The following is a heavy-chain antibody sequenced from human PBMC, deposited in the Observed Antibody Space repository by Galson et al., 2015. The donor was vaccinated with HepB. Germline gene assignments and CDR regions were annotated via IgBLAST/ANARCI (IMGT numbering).Heavy chain of an antibody. CDR3: ASRISVAGTSVDY. CDR2: IYYSGST. J-gene: IGHJ4*02. CDR1: GGSVSSGGYY. V-gene: IGHV4-61*08. D-gene: IGHD6-19*01. Sequence: ETLSLTCTVSGGSVSSGGYYWIWIRQPPGKGLEYIGYIYYSGSTNYNPSLKSRVTISVDTSKNQFSLKLSSVTAADTAVYYCASRISVAGTSVDYWGQGTLVTVSS.